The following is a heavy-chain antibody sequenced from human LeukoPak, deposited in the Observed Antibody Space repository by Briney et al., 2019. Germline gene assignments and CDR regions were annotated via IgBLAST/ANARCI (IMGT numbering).Heavy chain of an antibody. D-gene: IGHD3-10*01. CDR2: IDPSDSYT. CDR1: GYSFTSYW. V-gene: IGHV5-10-1*01. CDR3: ARGGITMVRGVNPNWFDP. J-gene: IGHJ5*02. Sequence: KVSCKGSGYSFTSYWISWVRQMPGKGLEWMGRIDPSDSYTNYSPSFQGHVTISADKSISTAYLQWSSLKASDTAMYYCARGGITMVRGVNPNWFDPWGQGTLVTVSS.